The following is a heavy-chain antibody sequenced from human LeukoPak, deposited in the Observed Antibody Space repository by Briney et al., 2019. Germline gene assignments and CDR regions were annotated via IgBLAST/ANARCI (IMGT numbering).Heavy chain of an antibody. J-gene: IGHJ4*02. Sequence: GGSLRLSCAASGFTFSNYGMHWVRQAPGKGLVWVSRINSYGSSTSYADSVKGRFTISRDNSKNTLYLQMNSLRAEDTAVYYCAKGGVYSGYDWGQGTLVTVSS. CDR3: AKGGVYSGYD. CDR1: GFTFSNYG. V-gene: IGHV3-74*01. D-gene: IGHD5-12*01. CDR2: INSYGSST.